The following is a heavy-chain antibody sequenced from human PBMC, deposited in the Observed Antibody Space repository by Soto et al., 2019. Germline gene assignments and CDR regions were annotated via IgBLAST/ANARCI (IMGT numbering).Heavy chain of an antibody. Sequence: QVQLVQSGAEVKKPGASVKVSCTASGYSFTSYGISWVRQAPGQGLEWMGWISAYNGNTAYAQKLQGRVTMTTDTSTNTAYMDLRSLRSDDTALYYCARMGYCSGGSCYPGTGDYWGQGTLGTVSS. CDR3: ARMGYCSGGSCYPGTGDY. CDR1: GYSFTSYG. V-gene: IGHV1-18*04. D-gene: IGHD2-15*01. J-gene: IGHJ4*02. CDR2: ISAYNGNT.